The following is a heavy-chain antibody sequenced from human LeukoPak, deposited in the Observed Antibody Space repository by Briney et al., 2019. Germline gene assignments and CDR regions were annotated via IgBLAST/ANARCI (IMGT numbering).Heavy chain of an antibody. Sequence: SETLSLTCTVSGASISNYYWSWIRQTPEKGLEWMGHIHSSGGSSYYPSLKSRLTLSIDTSRNQLSLKLPSVTAADTAVYFCARLGSYHNFWGQGALVTVSS. CDR1: GASISNYY. J-gene: IGHJ4*02. V-gene: IGHV4-4*09. D-gene: IGHD1-26*01. CDR2: IHSSGGS. CDR3: ARLGSYHNF.